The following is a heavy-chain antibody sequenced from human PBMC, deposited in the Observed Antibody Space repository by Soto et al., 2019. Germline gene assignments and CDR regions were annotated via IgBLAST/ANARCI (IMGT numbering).Heavy chain of an antibody. Sequence: EVQLVESGGGLVKPGGSLRLSCAASGFTFSSYSMNWVRQAPGKGLEWVSSISSSSSYIYYADSVKGRFTISRDNAKNSLYLQMNSLRAEDTAVYYCARRQVVPAAIPGAFDYWGQGTLVTVSS. V-gene: IGHV3-21*01. CDR3: ARRQVVPAAIPGAFDY. CDR2: ISSSSSYI. D-gene: IGHD2-2*01. J-gene: IGHJ4*02. CDR1: GFTFSSYS.